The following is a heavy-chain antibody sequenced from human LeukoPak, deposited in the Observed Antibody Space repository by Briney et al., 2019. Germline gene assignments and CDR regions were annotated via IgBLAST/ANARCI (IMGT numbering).Heavy chain of an antibody. V-gene: IGHV3-21*01. D-gene: IGHD2-15*01. CDR3: AREYCSGGSYYGSAFDI. Sequence: GGSLRLSCAASGFTFSSYSMNWVRQAPGKGLEWVSSISSSSSYIYYADSVKGRFTISRDSAKNSLYLQMNSLRAEDTAVYYCAREYCSGGSYYGSAFDIWGQGTMVTVSS. CDR2: ISSSSSYI. J-gene: IGHJ3*02. CDR1: GFTFSSYS.